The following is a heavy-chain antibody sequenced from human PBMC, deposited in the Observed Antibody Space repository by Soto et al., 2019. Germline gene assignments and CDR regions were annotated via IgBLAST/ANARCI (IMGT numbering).Heavy chain of an antibody. D-gene: IGHD1-26*01. V-gene: IGHV3-66*01. Sequence: EVQLVESGGGLVQPGGSLRLSYAAYGFTVNSNYMSWVRQAPGKGLEWVSVIYSGGSTYYADSVKGRFTISRDNSKNTLYLQMNSLRAEDTAVYYCARDRIVGATSPEYFQHWGQGTLVTVSS. CDR1: GFTVNSNY. J-gene: IGHJ1*01. CDR3: ARDRIVGATSPEYFQH. CDR2: IYSGGST.